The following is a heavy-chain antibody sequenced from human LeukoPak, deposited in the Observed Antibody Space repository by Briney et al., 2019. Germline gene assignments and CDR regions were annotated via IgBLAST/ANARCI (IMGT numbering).Heavy chain of an antibody. CDR1: GYTFINYY. CDR3: ARSGYRSGWAFDY. V-gene: IGHV1-2*02. D-gene: IGHD6-19*01. J-gene: IGHJ4*02. CDR2: INPRIGDT. Sequence: VASVKVSRKTSGYTFINYYIHWVRQGPGQGIEWMGWINPRIGDTEDPQSFQRRVTLTRDTSITTTYMDLTTLRLDDAAVYYCARSGYRSGWAFDYWGQGTLVTVSS.